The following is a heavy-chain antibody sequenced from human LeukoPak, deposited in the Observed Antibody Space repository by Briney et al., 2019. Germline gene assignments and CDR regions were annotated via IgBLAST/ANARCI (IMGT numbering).Heavy chain of an antibody. Sequence: SETLSLTCTVSGGSISSYYWSWIRQPPGKGLEWIGYIHYSGSTNYNPSLKSRVTISVDTSKNQFSLKLSSVTAADTAVYYCARGGPYYYDSSGYYDYWGQGTLVTVSS. CDR1: GGSISSYY. CDR3: ARGGPYYYDSSGYYDY. V-gene: IGHV4-59*01. D-gene: IGHD3-22*01. J-gene: IGHJ4*02. CDR2: IHYSGST.